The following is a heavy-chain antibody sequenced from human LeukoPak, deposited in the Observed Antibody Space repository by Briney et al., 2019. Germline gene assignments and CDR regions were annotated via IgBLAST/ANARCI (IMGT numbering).Heavy chain of an antibody. J-gene: IGHJ6*02. CDR3: ARDLIVVVPAVDSYYYGMDV. CDR1: GFTFSSYA. Sequence: GGSLRLSCAASGFTFSSYAMSWVRHAPGEGLEWVSAISDSGGTTYYADSVKGRFTISRDNSKNTLYLQMNSLRGEDTAVYYCARDLIVVVPAVDSYYYGMDVWGQGTTVTVSS. D-gene: IGHD2-2*01. V-gene: IGHV3-23*01. CDR2: ISDSGGTT.